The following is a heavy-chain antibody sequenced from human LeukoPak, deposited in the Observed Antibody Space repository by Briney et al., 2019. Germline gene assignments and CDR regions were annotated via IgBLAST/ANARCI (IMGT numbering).Heavy chain of an antibody. J-gene: IGHJ4*02. V-gene: IGHV5-51*01. Sequence: GESAKISCKGYGYNWDNYWTGWVRQMPKKNLEWMGIISPGDSNITYSPSFQGQVTISADKSISTAYLQWSSLKASDTAIYYCARRRGSSSLDYWGQGTLVAVSS. CDR3: ARRRGSSSLDY. CDR1: GYNWDNYW. CDR2: ISPGDSNI. D-gene: IGHD6-6*01.